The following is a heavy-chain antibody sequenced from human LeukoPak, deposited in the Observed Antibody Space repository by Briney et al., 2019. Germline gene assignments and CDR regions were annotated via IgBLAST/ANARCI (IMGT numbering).Heavy chain of an antibody. Sequence: GESLRLSCEASGFTFSSYWMSWVRQAPGKGLEWVANIKTDGSEKYYVDSVKGRFTISRDNAKNSLYLQMNSLRAEDTAVYYCARGWELREIDYWGQGTLVTVSS. CDR1: GFTFSSYW. CDR2: IKTDGSEK. J-gene: IGHJ4*02. CDR3: ARGWELREIDY. V-gene: IGHV3-7*03. D-gene: IGHD1-26*01.